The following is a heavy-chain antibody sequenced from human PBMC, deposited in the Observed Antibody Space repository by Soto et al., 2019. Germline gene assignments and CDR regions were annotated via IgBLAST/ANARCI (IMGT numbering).Heavy chain of an antibody. CDR3: AHSSRHFDWPRRTFDP. Sequence: SGPTLVNPTQTLTVTCTFSGFSLTTRGLGVGWFRQPPGEALEWLALIYWDDDKRYSPSLKSRPTSTRDTSKNQVVLTMTDMHPVDTPTYYRAHSSRHFDWPRRTFDPWGRGTLVTVSA. CDR1: GFSLTTRGLG. D-gene: IGHD3-9*01. V-gene: IGHV2-5*02. J-gene: IGHJ5*02. CDR2: IYWDDDK.